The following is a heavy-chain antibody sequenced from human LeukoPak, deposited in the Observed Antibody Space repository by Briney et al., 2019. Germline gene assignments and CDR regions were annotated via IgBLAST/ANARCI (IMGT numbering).Heavy chain of an antibody. D-gene: IGHD5-24*01. CDR3: ARSGVVDGYNFYQVDY. CDR1: GFSFSDNY. Sequence: PGGSLRLSCAASGFSFSDNYMNWIRQAQGKGLEWFSYSSNGSSTIKYADSVKGRFTISRDKAKNSLYLQMNSLKAEDTAVYYCARSGVVDGYNFYQVDYWGQGTLVTVSS. CDR2: SSNGSSTI. V-gene: IGHV3-11*04. J-gene: IGHJ4*02.